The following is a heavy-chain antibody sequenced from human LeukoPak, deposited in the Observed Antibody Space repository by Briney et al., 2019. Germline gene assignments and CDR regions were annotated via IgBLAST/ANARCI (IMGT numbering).Heavy chain of an antibody. D-gene: IGHD1-1*01. V-gene: IGHV3-7*01. CDR3: ARDWNDASTKALDY. J-gene: IGHJ4*02. Sequence: GGSLRLSCAASGFTISNFWMSWVRQAPGKGLEWVANIKGDGSEKNYVDSVKGRFTMSRDNAKNSLYLQMNSLTAEDTALYYCARDWNDASTKALDYWGQGTLVTVSS. CDR1: GFTISNFW. CDR2: IKGDGSEK.